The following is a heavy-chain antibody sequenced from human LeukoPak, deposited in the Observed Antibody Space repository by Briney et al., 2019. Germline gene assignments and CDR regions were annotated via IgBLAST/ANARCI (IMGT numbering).Heavy chain of an antibody. D-gene: IGHD2-2*02. CDR3: ARRSGYTGWFDP. CDR1: GGSISSSSYY. Sequence: TSETLSLTCTVSGGSISSSSYYWGWIRQPPGKGLEWIGSIYYSGSTYYNPSLKSRVTISVDTSKNQFSLKLSSVTAADTAVYYCARRSGYTGWFDPWGQGTLVAVSS. J-gene: IGHJ5*02. V-gene: IGHV4-39*07. CDR2: IYYSGST.